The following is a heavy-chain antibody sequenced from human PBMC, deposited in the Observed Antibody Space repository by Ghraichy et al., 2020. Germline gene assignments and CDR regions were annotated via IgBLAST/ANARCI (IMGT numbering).Heavy chain of an antibody. J-gene: IGHJ2*01. CDR2: IYYSGST. CDR3: AREGGVGDYNHYRPYYFYL. V-gene: IGHV4-59*01. D-gene: IGHD4-11*01. CDR1: GGSISSYY. Sequence: SETLSLTCTVSGGSISSYYWSWIRQPPGKGLEWIGYIYYSGSTNYNPSLRSRVTISVDTSKNQFSLKLTSVTAADTAVYYCAREGGVGDYNHYRPYYFYLWGRGTLVTVSS.